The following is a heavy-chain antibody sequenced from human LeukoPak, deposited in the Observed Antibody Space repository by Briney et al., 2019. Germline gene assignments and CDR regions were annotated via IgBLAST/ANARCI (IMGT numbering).Heavy chain of an antibody. CDR3: ARDVRTHCSGTTCYAVGFES. D-gene: IGHD2-2*01. CDR1: GFTFSSYG. Sequence: GGSLRLSCAASGFTFSSYGFNWVGQCPGKGLEWGSSTISDTIYKNYAHSVKGRFTISRDNAQSSLYLEIHSLRAEDTAVYYCARDVRTHCSGTTCYAVGFESWGQGTLVCVPS. V-gene: IGHV3-21*06. J-gene: IGHJ4*02. CDR2: TISDTIYK.